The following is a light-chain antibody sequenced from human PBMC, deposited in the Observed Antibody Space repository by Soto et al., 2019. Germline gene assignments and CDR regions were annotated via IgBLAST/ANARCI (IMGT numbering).Light chain of an antibody. Sequence: IQLTQSPSSLSASVGDRVTITCRASQGISSYLAWYQQKPEKAPKLLIYASSTLQSGVPPRFSGSGPGTDFTLTISSLQPDDVATYYCQQLNSYPLTFGGGTKVEIK. CDR1: QGISSY. CDR2: ASS. V-gene: IGKV1-9*01. CDR3: QQLNSYPLT. J-gene: IGKJ4*01.